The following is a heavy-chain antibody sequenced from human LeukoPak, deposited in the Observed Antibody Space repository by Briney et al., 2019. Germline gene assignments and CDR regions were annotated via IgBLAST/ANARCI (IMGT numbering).Heavy chain of an antibody. CDR2: IIPIFGTA. J-gene: IGHJ4*02. CDR1: GGTFSSYA. V-gene: IGHV1-69*05. D-gene: IGHD6-19*01. CDR3: AAVIAVAGFDY. Sequence: SVKVSCKAPGGTFSSYAISWVRQAPGQGLEWMGRIIPIFGTANYAQKFQGRVTITTDESTSTAYMELSSLRSEDTAVYYCAAVIAVAGFDYWGQGTLVTVSS.